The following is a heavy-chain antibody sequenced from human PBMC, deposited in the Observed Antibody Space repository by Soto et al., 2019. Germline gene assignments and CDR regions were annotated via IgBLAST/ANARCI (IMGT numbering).Heavy chain of an antibody. V-gene: IGHV3-48*01. CDR3: ARDEHPWFRELQNWFEH. CDR2: ISSSSSTI. CDR1: GFTFSSYS. Sequence: EVQLVESGGGLVQPGGSLRLSCAASGFTFSSYSMNWVRQAPGKGLEWVSCISSSSSTIYYADSVKGRFTISRDNAKNSLYLQMNSLRAEDTAVYYWARDEHPWFRELQNWFEHWGQGTLVTVSS. J-gene: IGHJ5*02. D-gene: IGHD3-10*01.